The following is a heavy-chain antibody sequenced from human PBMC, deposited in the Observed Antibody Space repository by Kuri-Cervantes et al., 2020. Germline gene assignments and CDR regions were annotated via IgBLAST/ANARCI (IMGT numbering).Heavy chain of an antibody. J-gene: IGHJ4*02. Sequence: SETLSLTCTVSGGSISSGRYYWSWIRQPPGKGLEWIGYIYYSGSTNYNPSLKSRVTISVDTSKNQFSLKLSSVTAADTAVYYCARGWELGLNYFDYWGQGTLVTVSS. CDR3: ARGWELGLNYFDY. D-gene: IGHD1-26*01. V-gene: IGHV4-61*01. CDR2: IYYSGST. CDR1: GGSISSGRYY.